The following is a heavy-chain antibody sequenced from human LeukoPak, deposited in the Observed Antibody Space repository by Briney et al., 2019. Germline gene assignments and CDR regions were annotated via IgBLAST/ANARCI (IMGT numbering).Heavy chain of an antibody. CDR2: MNPNSGNT. Sequence: ASVKVSCKASGYTFTSYDINWVRQATGQGLEWMGWMNPNSGNTGYAQKFQGRVTMTRDTSISTAYMELSRLRSDDTAVYYCATVDYYDSSGYTFDYWGQGTLVTVSS. J-gene: IGHJ4*02. D-gene: IGHD3-22*01. V-gene: IGHV1-8*01. CDR1: GYTFTSYD. CDR3: ATVDYYDSSGYTFDY.